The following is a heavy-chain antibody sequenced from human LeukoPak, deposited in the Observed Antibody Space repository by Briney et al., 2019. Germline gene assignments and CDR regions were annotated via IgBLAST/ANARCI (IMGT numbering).Heavy chain of an antibody. D-gene: IGHD3-10*01. CDR1: GFTFSSYW. CDR2: IKQDGSEK. J-gene: IGHJ4*02. Sequence: GGSLRLSCAASGFTFSSYWMSWVRQAPGKGLEWVANIKQDGSEKYYVDSVKGRFTISRDNAKNSLYLQMNSLRAEDTAVYYCASSSGSYYSGAFGYWGQGTLVTVSS. CDR3: ASSSGSYYSGAFGY. V-gene: IGHV3-7*01.